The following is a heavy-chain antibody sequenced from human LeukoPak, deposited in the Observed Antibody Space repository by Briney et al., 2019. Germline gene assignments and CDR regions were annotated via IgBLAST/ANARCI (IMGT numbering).Heavy chain of an antibody. V-gene: IGHV4-30-4*01. Sequence: SETLSLTCTVSGGSISSGDYYWSWIRQPPGKGLEWIGYIYYSGSTYYNPSLKSRVTISVDTSKNQFSLKLSSVTAADTAVYYCARALPWSDYLNWGQGTLVTVSS. D-gene: IGHD3-3*01. CDR2: IYYSGST. CDR3: ARALPWSDYLN. CDR1: GGSISSGDYY. J-gene: IGHJ4*02.